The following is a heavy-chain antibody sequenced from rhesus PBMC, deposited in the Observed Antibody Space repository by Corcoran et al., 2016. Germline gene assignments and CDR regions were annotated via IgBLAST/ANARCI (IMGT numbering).Heavy chain of an antibody. CDR1: AGPINEYYR. J-gene: IGHJ4*01. CDR2: IYGGNLTT. Sequence: QLQLQESGPGVVKPSETLSLTCAVSAGPINEYYRWSWIRQSPGKGLEWGGYIYGGNLTTNNNPSLKSRVTISKDTSKNQFSLKLSAVTAADTAVYYCARGEIVAAKWGQGVLVTVSS. D-gene: IGHD1-44*02. V-gene: IGHV4S18*01. CDR3: ARGEIVAAK.